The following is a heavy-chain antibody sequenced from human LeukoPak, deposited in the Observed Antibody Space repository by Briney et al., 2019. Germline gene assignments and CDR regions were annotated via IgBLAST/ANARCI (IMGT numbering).Heavy chain of an antibody. D-gene: IGHD5-12*01. CDR3: AREGGSGSDAFDI. J-gene: IGHJ3*02. CDR2: IYSGGST. V-gene: IGHV3-53*04. Sequence: GGSLRLSCAASGFTASSNYMSWVRQAPGKGLEWVSVIYSGGSTYYADSVKGRFTISRHNSKNTLYLQMNSLRAEDTAVYYCAREGGSGSDAFDIWGQGTMVTVSS. CDR1: GFTASSNY.